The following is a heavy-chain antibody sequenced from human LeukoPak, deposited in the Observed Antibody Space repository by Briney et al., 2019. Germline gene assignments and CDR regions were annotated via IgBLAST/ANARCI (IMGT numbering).Heavy chain of an antibody. Sequence: GGSLRLSCAASGFTFSSYGMHWVRQAPGKGLEWVAFIRYDGSNKYYADSVKGRFTISRDNSKNTLYLQMNSLRAEDTAVYYCAKLGAAAGTGNYYYYYYMDVWGKGTTVTISS. J-gene: IGHJ6*03. CDR2: IRYDGSNK. V-gene: IGHV3-30*02. CDR1: GFTFSSYG. D-gene: IGHD6-13*01. CDR3: AKLGAAAGTGNYYYYYYMDV.